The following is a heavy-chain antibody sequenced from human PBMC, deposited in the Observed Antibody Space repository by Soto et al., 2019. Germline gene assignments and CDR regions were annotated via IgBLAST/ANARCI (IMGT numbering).Heavy chain of an antibody. CDR1: GASISSTNW. Sequence: QVQLQESGPRLVKPSGTLSLTCAVSGASISSTNWWTWVRQPPGKGLEWIGEIYHTGSTKYNPSRKTPVPIPLDKLNKHFSLNLSSVIAPDTAVYYCASLPPRIVVVVLPIPTWGQGTLVTVSS. V-gene: IGHV4-4*02. CDR3: ASLPPRIVVVVLPIPT. D-gene: IGHD2-15*01. CDR2: IYHTGST. J-gene: IGHJ4*02.